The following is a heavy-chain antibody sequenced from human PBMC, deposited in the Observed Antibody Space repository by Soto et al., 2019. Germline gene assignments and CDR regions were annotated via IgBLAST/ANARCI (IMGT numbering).Heavy chain of an antibody. J-gene: IGHJ4*02. V-gene: IGHV4-59*08. CDR2: IYYSGST. CDR3: ARHNYGSGSTYFDY. CDR1: GGSMSSYV. Sequence: SETMSLTFTVSGGSMSSYVWGWIRQHPGKGLEWIGYIYYSGSTNYNPSLKSRVTISVDTSKNQFSLKLNSMTAADTAVYYCARHNYGSGSTYFDYWGQGTLVTVSS. D-gene: IGHD3-10*01.